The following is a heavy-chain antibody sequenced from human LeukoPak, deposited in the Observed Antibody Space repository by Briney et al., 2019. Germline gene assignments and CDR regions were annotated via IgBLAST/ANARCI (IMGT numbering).Heavy chain of an antibody. CDR2: TVSEIDGGTT. J-gene: IGHJ6*02. CDR1: DFTFTNAW. CDR3: TTDEDWNYARKDV. V-gene: IGHV3-15*04. Sequence: GGSLRLSCAASDFTFTNAWMNWVRQAPGKGLEWVGQTVSEIDGGTTDYAAPVKGRFTISRDDSKSTLYLQMNSLKIEDTAVYYCTTDEDWNYARKDVWGQGATVIVSS. D-gene: IGHD1-7*01.